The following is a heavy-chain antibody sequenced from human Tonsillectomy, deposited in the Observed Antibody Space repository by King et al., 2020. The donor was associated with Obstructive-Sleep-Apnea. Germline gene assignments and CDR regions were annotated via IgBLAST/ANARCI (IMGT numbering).Heavy chain of an antibody. CDR1: GGTFSSYG. V-gene: IGHV1-69*09. CDR3: ASDLNCRGDCYRLDGKIDY. J-gene: IGHJ4*02. Sequence: VQLVESGAEVKKPGSSVKVSCKASGGTFSSYGISWVRQAPGQGLEWMGRIIPILDITNYAQKFQGRVTITADKSTRTAYMELSSLRSEDTAVYYCASDLNCRGDCYRLDGKIDYWGQGTLVTVSS. D-gene: IGHD2-21*02. CDR2: IIPILDIT.